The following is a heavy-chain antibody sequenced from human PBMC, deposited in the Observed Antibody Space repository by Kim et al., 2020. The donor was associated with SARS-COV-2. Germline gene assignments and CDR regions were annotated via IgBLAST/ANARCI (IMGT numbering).Heavy chain of an antibody. CDR1: GFTFSNAW. CDR2: IKSKTDCGTT. J-gene: IGHJ4*02. V-gene: IGHV3-15*01. D-gene: IGHD4-17*01. Sequence: GGSLRLSCAASGFTFSNAWMSWVRQAPGKGLEWVGRIKSKTDCGTTDYAAPVKGRFTISRDDSKNTLYLQMNSLKTEDTAVYYCTTARDDYGDYGGFDYWGQGTLVTVSS. CDR3: TTARDDYGDYGGFDY.